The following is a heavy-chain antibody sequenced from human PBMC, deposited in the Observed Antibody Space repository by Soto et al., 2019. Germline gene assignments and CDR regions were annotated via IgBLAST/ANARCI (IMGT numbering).Heavy chain of an antibody. CDR2: ISGSGGST. CDR3: AARYGSGTSFDY. CDR1: GFTFSSYA. V-gene: IGHV3-23*01. J-gene: IGHJ4*02. Sequence: EVQLLESGGGLVQPGGSLRLSCAASGFTFSSYAMNWVRQAPGKGLEWVSAISGSGGSTYYADSVKGRFTISGDNSKNTLYLQVNSVRAEDTAVYYCAARYGSGTSFDYWGQGTLVTVSS. D-gene: IGHD3-10*01.